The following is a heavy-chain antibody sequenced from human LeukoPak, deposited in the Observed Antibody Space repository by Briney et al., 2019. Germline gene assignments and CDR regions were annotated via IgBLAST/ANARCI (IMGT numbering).Heavy chain of an antibody. CDR2: IIPILHTA. Sequence: SVKVSCKASGGTFSNYGISWVRQAPGQGLEWMGGIIPILHTANYAQKFQGRVTITADKSTSTAYMELSSLRSEDTAVYYCAREVAGKEGLYYYYYMDVWGKGITVTVSS. CDR3: AREVAGKEGLYYYYYMDV. J-gene: IGHJ6*03. V-gene: IGHV1-69*10. CDR1: GGTFSNYG. D-gene: IGHD6-19*01.